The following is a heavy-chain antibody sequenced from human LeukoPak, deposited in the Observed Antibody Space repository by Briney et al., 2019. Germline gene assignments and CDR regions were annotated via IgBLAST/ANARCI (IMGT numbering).Heavy chain of an antibody. J-gene: IGHJ4*02. D-gene: IGHD1-26*01. CDR3: ARDGKHIVGVFDY. CDR1: GGSISSSSYY. V-gene: IGHV4-61*02. CDR2: IYTSGST. Sequence: SETLSLTCTVSGGSISSSSYYWGWIRQPPGKGLEWIGRIYTSGSTNYNPSLKSRVTISVDTSKNQFSLKLSSVTAADTAVYYCARDGKHIVGVFDYWGQGTLVTVSS.